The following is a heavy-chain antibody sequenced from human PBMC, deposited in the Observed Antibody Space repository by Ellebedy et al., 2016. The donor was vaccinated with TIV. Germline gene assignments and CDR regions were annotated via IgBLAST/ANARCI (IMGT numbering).Heavy chain of an antibody. D-gene: IGHD6-25*01. CDR3: AKDGRPILDAFDI. Sequence: GGSLRLSXAASGFSFDDYAMHWVRQAPGKGLEWVSGISWSSNSIGYADSVKGRFTISRDNAKNSLYMQMNSLRTEDTALYYCAKDGRPILDAFDIWGQGTMVTVSS. CDR1: GFSFDDYA. J-gene: IGHJ3*02. CDR2: ISWSSNSI. V-gene: IGHV3-9*01.